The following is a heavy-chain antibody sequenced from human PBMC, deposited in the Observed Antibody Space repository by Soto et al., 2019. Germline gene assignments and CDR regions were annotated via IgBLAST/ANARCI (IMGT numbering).Heavy chain of an antibody. CDR2: KYDSGST. CDR1: GGSISSSDYY. CDR3: AKFPPGITVAWYVQH. Sequence: QLQLQESGPGLVKPSETLSLTCTVSGGSISSSDYYWAWIRQPPGKGLECIGIKYDSGSTDYNPSLKSRVTMSVDTSKNQFSLKLSSVTAADTAVYYCAKFPPGITVAWYVQHWGQGTLVTVSS. J-gene: IGHJ1*01. D-gene: IGHD6-19*01. V-gene: IGHV4-39*01.